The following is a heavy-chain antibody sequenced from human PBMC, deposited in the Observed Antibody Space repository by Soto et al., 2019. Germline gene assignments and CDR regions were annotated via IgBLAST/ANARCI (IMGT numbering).Heavy chain of an antibody. CDR3: ARGDSIAVAGIDY. V-gene: IGHV4-59*01. CDR1: GGSISSYY. D-gene: IGHD6-19*01. J-gene: IGHJ4*02. CDR2: IYYSGSI. Sequence: SETLSLTCTVSGGSISSYYWSWIRQPPGKGLEWIGYIYYSGSINYNPSLKSRVTISVDTSKNQFSLKLSSVTAADTAVYYCARGDSIAVAGIDYWGQGTLVTVSS.